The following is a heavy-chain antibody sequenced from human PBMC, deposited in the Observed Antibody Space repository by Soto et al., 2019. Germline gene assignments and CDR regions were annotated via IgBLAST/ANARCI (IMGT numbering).Heavy chain of an antibody. CDR2: IIPIFGTA. CDR3: ARDVVVAATGWFDP. V-gene: IGHV1-69*12. Sequence: QVQLVQSGAEVKKPGSSVKVSCKASGGTFSSYAISWVRQAPGQGLEWMGGIIPIFGTANYAQKFQGRVTIAADESTSTAYMGVSSLRSEDTAVYYCARDVVVAATGWFDPWGQGTLVTVSS. J-gene: IGHJ5*02. D-gene: IGHD2-15*01. CDR1: GGTFSSYA.